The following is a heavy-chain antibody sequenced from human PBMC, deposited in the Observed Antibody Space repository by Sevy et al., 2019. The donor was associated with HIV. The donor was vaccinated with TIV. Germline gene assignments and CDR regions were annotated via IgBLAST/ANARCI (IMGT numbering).Heavy chain of an antibody. V-gene: IGHV3-33*01. CDR3: ARDTGDYSNLSQD. CDR1: GFTFSSYG. J-gene: IGHJ4*02. Sequence: GGSLRLSCAASGFTFSSYGMHWVRQAPGKGLEWVAVIWYDGSNKYYADSVKGRFTISRDNSKNTLYLQMNSLRAEDTAVYYCARDTGDYSNLSQDWGQGTLVTVSS. CDR2: IWYDGSNK. D-gene: IGHD4-4*01.